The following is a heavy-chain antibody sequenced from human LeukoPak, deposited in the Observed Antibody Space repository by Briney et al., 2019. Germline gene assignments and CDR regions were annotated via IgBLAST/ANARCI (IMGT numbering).Heavy chain of an antibody. J-gene: IGHJ5*02. CDR2: INTNTGNP. Sequence: ASVKVSCKASGYTFTSYAMNWVRQAPGQGLEWMGWINTNTGNPTYAQGFTGRFVFSLDTSVSTAYLQISSLKAEDTAVYYCARGYSSWYEHNWFDPWGQGTLVTVSS. CDR3: ARGYSSWYEHNWFDP. CDR1: GYTFTSYA. V-gene: IGHV7-4-1*02. D-gene: IGHD6-13*01.